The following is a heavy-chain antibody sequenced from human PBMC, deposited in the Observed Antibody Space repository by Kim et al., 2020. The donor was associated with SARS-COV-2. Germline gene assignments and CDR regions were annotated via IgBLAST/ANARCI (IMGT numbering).Heavy chain of an antibody. V-gene: IGHV4-39*01. CDR1: GGSISSSSYY. CDR2: IYYSGST. J-gene: IGHJ2*01. D-gene: IGHD2-15*01. Sequence: SETLSLTCTVSGGSISSSSYYWGWIRQPPGKGLEWIGSIYYSGSTYYNPSLKSRVTISVDTSKNQFSLKLSSVTAADTAVYYCARRGGCSGGSCYSRVLWYFDLWGRGTLVTVSS. CDR3: ARRGGCSGGSCYSRVLWYFDL.